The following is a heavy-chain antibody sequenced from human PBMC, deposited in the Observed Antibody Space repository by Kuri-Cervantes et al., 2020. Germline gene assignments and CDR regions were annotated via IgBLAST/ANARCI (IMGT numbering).Heavy chain of an antibody. CDR2: ISYEGSNK. Sequence: GGSRRPSCAASGFTFSSYAMHWVSQAPGKGLEWVAVISYEGSNKYYADSVKGRFTISRDNSKNTLYLQRNSLRAEDTAVYYCARDGGSSWYRAFDYWGQGTLVAVSS. CDR3: ARDGGSSWYRAFDY. CDR1: GFTFSSYA. J-gene: IGHJ4*02. V-gene: IGHV3-30-3*01. D-gene: IGHD6-13*01.